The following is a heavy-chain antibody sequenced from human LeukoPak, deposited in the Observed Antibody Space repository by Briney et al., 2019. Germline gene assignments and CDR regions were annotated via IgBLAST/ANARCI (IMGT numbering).Heavy chain of an antibody. J-gene: IGHJ4*02. CDR3: AGGSFDFWSGYYPY. Sequence: PSETLSLTCTVSGNSINNYYWNWIRQPPGKALEWIGYTHYSGTSYYNPSLKSRVTMSVDTSKNQFSLKLNSVTAADTAVYYCAGGSFDFWSGYYPYWGQGTLVTVSA. D-gene: IGHD3-3*01. CDR2: THYSGTS. V-gene: IGHV4-59*03. CDR1: GNSINNYY.